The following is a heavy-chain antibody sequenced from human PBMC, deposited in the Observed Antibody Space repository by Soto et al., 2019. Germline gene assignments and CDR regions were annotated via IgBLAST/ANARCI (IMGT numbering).Heavy chain of an antibody. J-gene: IGHJ6*02. Sequence: QAELVQSGAEVKKLGASVNVSCKASGYDYVTYPITWGRQRPGQGLEWMGWISTLKGYSNYAQNFQGRVTMTTYRATRILHLELRSLRSDDTAVYYCAIRVQVWLPDYYGMDVWGQGTTVTVSS. CDR1: GYDYVTYP. V-gene: IGHV1-18*01. D-gene: IGHD5-18*01. CDR3: AIRVQVWLPDYYGMDV. CDR2: ISTLKGYS.